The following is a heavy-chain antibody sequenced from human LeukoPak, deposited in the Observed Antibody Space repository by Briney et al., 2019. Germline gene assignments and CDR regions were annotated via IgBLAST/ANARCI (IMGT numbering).Heavy chain of an antibody. Sequence: GGPLRLSCAASGFTFSSYEMNWVRQAPGKGLEWVSYISSSGSTIYYADSVKGRFTISRDNAKNSLYLQMNSLRAEDTAVYYCARYPRFYYDILTEALDVWGKGTTVTVSS. CDR1: GFTFSSYE. J-gene: IGHJ6*04. CDR2: ISSSGSTI. V-gene: IGHV3-48*03. D-gene: IGHD3-9*01. CDR3: ARYPRFYYDILTEALDV.